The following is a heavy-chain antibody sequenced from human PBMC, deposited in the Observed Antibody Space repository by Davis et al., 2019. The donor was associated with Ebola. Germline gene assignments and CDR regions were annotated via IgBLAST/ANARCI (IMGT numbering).Heavy chain of an antibody. J-gene: IGHJ6*02. CDR1: GFTFSSYE. CDR2: IRLSVTTI. Sequence: GGSLRLSCAASGFTFSSYEMHWVRQSPGHVLDLFSSIRLSVTTIYYADSVKGRFTISRDNAKNSLYLQMNSLRAEDTAVYYCARAIVGASYYYYGMDVWGQGTTVTVSS. D-gene: IGHD1-26*01. CDR3: ARAIVGASYYYYGMDV. V-gene: IGHV3-48*03.